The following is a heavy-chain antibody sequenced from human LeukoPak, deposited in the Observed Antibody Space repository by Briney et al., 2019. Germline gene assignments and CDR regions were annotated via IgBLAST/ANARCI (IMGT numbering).Heavy chain of an antibody. CDR3: ARGEYGLFDY. V-gene: IGHV4-61*01. CDR1: GGSISGGSYY. D-gene: IGHD2/OR15-2a*01. J-gene: IGHJ4*02. CDR2: IYYSGST. Sequence: SETLSLTCTVSGGSISGGSYYWSWIRQPPGKGLEWIGYIYYSGSTKYNLSLKSRVTISVDTSKNQLSLKLSSVTAADTAVYHCARGEYGLFDYWGQGTLVTVSS.